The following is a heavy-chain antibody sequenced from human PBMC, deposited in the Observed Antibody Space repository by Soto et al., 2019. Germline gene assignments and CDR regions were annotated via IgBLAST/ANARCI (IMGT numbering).Heavy chain of an antibody. D-gene: IGHD5-12*01. CDR3: ARSRGYSYGYGDY. Sequence: QIQLVQSGGEVKKPGASVKVSCKASDYTFISYSIAWVRQAPGQGLEWLGWISTYNGNTNYAQKVQGRVTLTTDTATSTAYMELQSLRSDDTAVYYCARSRGYSYGYGDYWGQGTLVTVSS. V-gene: IGHV1-18*04. CDR1: DYTFISYS. J-gene: IGHJ4*02. CDR2: ISTYNGNT.